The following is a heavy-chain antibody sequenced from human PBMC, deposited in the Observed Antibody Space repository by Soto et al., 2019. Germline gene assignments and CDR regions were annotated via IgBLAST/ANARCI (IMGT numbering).Heavy chain of an antibody. CDR2: ISATGGST. CDR1: GFTFSSYT. V-gene: IGHV3-23*01. D-gene: IGHD2-21*02. CDR3: AKGFIRDCGGDCTVDT. Sequence: GGSLRLSCAASGFTFSSYTMSWVRQAPGKGLEWVSGISATGGSTYYADSVKGRFTFSRDNAKNTLYLQMNSLRAEDTAVYYCAKGFIRDCGGDCTVDTWGQGTLVTVSS. J-gene: IGHJ5*02.